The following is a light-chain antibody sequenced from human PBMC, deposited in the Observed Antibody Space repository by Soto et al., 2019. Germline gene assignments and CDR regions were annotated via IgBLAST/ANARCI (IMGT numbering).Light chain of an antibody. CDR1: QSVSSY. V-gene: IGKV3-11*01. J-gene: IGKJ5*01. CDR2: DAS. CDR3: QQYNNWPPIT. Sequence: EIVLTQSPATLSLSPWEIATLSFMASQSVSSYLAWYQQTPGQAPRLLIYDASNRATGIPARFSGSGSGTEFTLTISSLQSEDFAVYYCQQYNNWPPITFGQGTRLEIK.